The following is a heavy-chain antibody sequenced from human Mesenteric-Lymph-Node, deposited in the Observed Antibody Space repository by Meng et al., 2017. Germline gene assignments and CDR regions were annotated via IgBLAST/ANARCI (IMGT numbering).Heavy chain of an antibody. Sequence: SLKISCAASGFTFSDYYMSWIRQAPGKGLKWVSYISSSGSTIYYADSVKGRFTISRDNAKNSLYLQMNSLRAEDTAVYYCARDREGYDILTGYHRYFDYWGQGTLVTVSS. CDR2: ISSSGSTI. D-gene: IGHD3-9*01. V-gene: IGHV3-11*04. J-gene: IGHJ4*02. CDR1: GFTFSDYY. CDR3: ARDREGYDILTGYHRYFDY.